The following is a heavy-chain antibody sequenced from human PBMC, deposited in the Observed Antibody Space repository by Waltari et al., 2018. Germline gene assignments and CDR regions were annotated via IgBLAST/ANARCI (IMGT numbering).Heavy chain of an antibody. D-gene: IGHD2-2*01. Sequence: CTVSGGSISSSSYYWGWIRQPPGKGLEWIGSIYYSGSTYYNPSLKSRVTISVDTSKNQFSLKLSSVTAADTAVYYCARVVPAASYYMDVWGKGTTVTISS. CDR1: GGSISSSSYY. CDR2: IYYSGST. J-gene: IGHJ6*03. CDR3: ARVVPAASYYMDV. V-gene: IGHV4-39*07.